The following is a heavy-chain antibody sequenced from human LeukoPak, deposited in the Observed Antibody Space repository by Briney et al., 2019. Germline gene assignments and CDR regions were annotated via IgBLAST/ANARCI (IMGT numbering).Heavy chain of an antibody. CDR2: ISSSGDRS. Sequence: GGSLRLSCAASGSTFSNYEMIWVRQAPGKGLEWLSYISSSGDRSLYADAVRGRATISRDNAKNSLYLQMNSLSTEDTAVYHCARESDSGGYRFDYWGQGTLVTVSS. D-gene: IGHD3-22*01. J-gene: IGHJ4*02. V-gene: IGHV3-48*03. CDR3: ARESDSGGYRFDY. CDR1: GSTFSNYE.